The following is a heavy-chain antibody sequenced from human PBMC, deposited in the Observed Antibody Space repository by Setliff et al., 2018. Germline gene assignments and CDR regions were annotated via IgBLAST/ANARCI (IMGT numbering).Heavy chain of an antibody. CDR2: INTNTGNP. V-gene: IGHV7-4-1*02. D-gene: IGHD3-22*01. CDR3: ARDLDYQYYYDSSGRDAFDI. J-gene: IGHJ3*02. Sequence: ASVKVSCKASGYSFSTYAMSWIRQAPGQGLEWMGWINTNTGNPSYAQGFTGRFVFSLDTSVSTAYLQISSLKPEDTAMYYCARDLDYQYYYDSSGRDAFDIWGQGTMVTVSS. CDR1: GYSFSTYA.